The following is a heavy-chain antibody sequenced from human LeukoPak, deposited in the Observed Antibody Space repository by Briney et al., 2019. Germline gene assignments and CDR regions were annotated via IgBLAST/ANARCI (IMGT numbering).Heavy chain of an antibody. V-gene: IGHV3-7*01. CDR1: GLPFSRFW. D-gene: IGHD6-13*01. Sequence: GGSLSLSCAASGLPFSRFWMSWVRQAPGKGLGWGANIKQDGSEKYYVDSVKGRFTISRDNAKNSLYLQMNSLRAEDTAVYYCARSTYSSSQRTPFDYWGQGTLVTVSS. CDR3: ARSTYSSSQRTPFDY. J-gene: IGHJ4*02. CDR2: IKQDGSEK.